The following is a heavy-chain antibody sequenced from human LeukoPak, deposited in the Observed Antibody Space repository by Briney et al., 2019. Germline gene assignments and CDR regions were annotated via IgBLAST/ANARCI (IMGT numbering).Heavy chain of an antibody. CDR3: VGDTPPGGDYYLDY. Sequence: GGSLRLSCAASGFSFSTYGMHWVRQAPGKGLEWVALIWNAGTNTYYADSVKGRFTISRDNSKNTLYLQMNSLRAGDTAVYYCVGDTPPGGDYYLDYWGQGTLVIVSS. J-gene: IGHJ4*02. D-gene: IGHD3-16*01. V-gene: IGHV3-33*01. CDR1: GFSFSTYG. CDR2: IWNAGTNT.